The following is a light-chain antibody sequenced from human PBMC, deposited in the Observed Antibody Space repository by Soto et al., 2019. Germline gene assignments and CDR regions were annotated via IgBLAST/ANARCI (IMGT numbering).Light chain of an antibody. J-gene: IGLJ3*02. V-gene: IGLV4-60*03. CDR1: SGHSSYI. Sequence: VLTQSSSASASLGSSVKLTCALSSGHSSYIIAWHQQQPGKAPRYLMKVEGSGSYNKESGVPDRFSGSGSGADRHLTISNLQSEDEAVYYCETWDSNTRVFGGGTKLTVL. CDR3: ETWDSNTRV. CDR2: VEGSGSY.